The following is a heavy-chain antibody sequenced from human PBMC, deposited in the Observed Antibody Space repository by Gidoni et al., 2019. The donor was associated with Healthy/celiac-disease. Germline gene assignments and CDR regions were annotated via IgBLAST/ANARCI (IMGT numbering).Heavy chain of an antibody. J-gene: IGHJ4*02. CDR1: GFTFCSYA. CDR3: AKDRGLGVAVAGTLLDY. CDR2: ISGSGGST. V-gene: IGHV3-23*01. Sequence: EVQLLESGGGLVQPGGSLRLSCAASGFTFCSYAMSWVRQAPGKGLEWVSAISGSGGSTYYADSVKGRFTISRDNSKNTLYLQMNSLRAEDTAVYYCAKDRGLGVAVAGTLLDYWGQGTLVTVSS. D-gene: IGHD6-19*01.